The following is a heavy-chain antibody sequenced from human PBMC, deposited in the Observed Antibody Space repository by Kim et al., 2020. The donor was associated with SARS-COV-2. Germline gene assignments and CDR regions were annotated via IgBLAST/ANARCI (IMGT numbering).Heavy chain of an antibody. J-gene: IGHJ4*02. V-gene: IGHV4-4*02. D-gene: IGHD3-9*01. CDR3: ARALPYYDILTGYYTGRAQLDY. CDR2: IYHSGST. CDR1: GGSISSSNW. Sequence: SETLSLTCAVSGGSISSSNWWSWVRQPPGKGLEWIGEIYHSGSTNYNPSLKSRVTISVDKSKNQFSLKLSSVTAADTAVYYCARALPYYDILTGYYTGRAQLDYWGQGTLVTVSS.